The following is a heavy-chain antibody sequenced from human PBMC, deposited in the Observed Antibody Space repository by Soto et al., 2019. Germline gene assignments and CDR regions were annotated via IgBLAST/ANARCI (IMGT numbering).Heavy chain of an antibody. J-gene: IGHJ4*02. CDR2: ISGNGGST. V-gene: IGHV3-23*01. D-gene: IGHD6-19*01. Sequence: EVLLLESGGGLVQPGVSLRLSCAASGFTFSSCAMSWVRQAPGKGLEWVSGISGNGGSTYHADSVKGRFTNSSVNSNNTQYLHMNSLRAEDTAVYYWAQANKYSNGWYDYWGRGILVTVSS. CDR1: GFTFSSCA. CDR3: AQANKYSNGWYDY.